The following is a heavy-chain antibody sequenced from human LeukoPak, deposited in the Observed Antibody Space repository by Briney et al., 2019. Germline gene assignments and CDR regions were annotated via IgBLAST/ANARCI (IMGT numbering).Heavy chain of an antibody. CDR2: ISGSGGST. V-gene: IGHV3-23*01. Sequence: GGSLRLSCSASGFTFSSYAMSWVRQAPGKGLEWVSAISGSGGSTYYADSVKGRFTISRDNSKNTLYLQMNSLRAEDTAVYYCAKSTVTYYYDSSGYGAFDIWGQGTMVTVSS. CDR3: AKSTVTYYYDSSGYGAFDI. J-gene: IGHJ3*02. D-gene: IGHD3-22*01. CDR1: GFTFSSYA.